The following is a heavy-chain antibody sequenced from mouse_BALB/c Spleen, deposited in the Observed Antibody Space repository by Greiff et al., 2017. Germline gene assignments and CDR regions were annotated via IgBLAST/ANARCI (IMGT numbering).Heavy chain of an antibody. CDR2: IWTGGGT. CDR1: GFSLTSYD. J-gene: IGHJ1*01. CDR3: VSNRGWYFDV. Sequence: VQRVESGPGLVAPSQSLSITCTVSGFSLTSYDISWIRQPPGKGLEWLGVIWTGGGTNYTSAFMSRLSISNDNSKSQVFLKMNSLQTDDTAVYYSVSNRGWYFDVWGAGTTVTVAS. V-gene: IGHV2-9-2*01.